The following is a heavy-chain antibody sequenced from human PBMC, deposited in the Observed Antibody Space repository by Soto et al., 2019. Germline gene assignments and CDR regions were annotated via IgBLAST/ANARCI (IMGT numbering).Heavy chain of an antibody. D-gene: IGHD1-26*01. CDR1: GFSFSDYG. CDR2: IWYDGSVT. J-gene: IGHJ4*02. CDR3: ARGGKWELLLRL. Sequence: QVQLVESGGGVVQPGRSLRLSCEGSGFSFSDYGMNWGRQAPGKGLEWVAVIWYDGSVTHYADSVKGRFTISRDISNNTLYLQMNSLRVDDTAVYFCARGGKWELLLRLWGQGTLVSVSS. V-gene: IGHV3-33*01.